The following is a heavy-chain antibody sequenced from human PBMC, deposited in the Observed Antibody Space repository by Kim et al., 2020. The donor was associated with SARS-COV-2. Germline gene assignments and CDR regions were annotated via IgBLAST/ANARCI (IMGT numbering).Heavy chain of an antibody. CDR3: AKGAGAPFFFDY. V-gene: IGHV3-23*01. D-gene: IGHD6-19*01. J-gene: IGHJ4*02. Sequence: YYAASVKGRFTISRDNTKNTLCLQMNNLRAEDTAVYYCAKGAGAPFFFDYWGQGTLVTVSS.